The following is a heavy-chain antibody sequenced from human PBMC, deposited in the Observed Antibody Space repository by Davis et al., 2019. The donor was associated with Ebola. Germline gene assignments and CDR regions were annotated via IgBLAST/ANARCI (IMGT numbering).Heavy chain of an antibody. D-gene: IGHD6-19*01. V-gene: IGHV3-23*01. CDR1: GFSFSGYY. Sequence: GGSLRLSCAASGFSFSGYYMSWIRQAPGKGLEWVSAITSSGGSTYYADSVKGRFTISRDNSKNTLYLQMNSLTVEDTAVYYCAKGGSGWPSDYSYSMGVWGKGTTVTVSS. J-gene: IGHJ6*04. CDR2: ITSSGGST. CDR3: AKGGSGWPSDYSYSMGV.